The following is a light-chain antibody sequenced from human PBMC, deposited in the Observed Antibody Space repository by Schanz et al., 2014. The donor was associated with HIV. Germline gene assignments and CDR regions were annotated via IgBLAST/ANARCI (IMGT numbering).Light chain of an antibody. J-gene: IGLJ3*02. CDR2: NTY. CDR3: ATWDDSLNGWV. V-gene: IGLV1-44*01. CDR1: SSNFRSNP. Sequence: QSVLTQPPSASGTPGQRVTISCSGSSSNFRSNPVNWYQQLPGTAPKLVIYNTYHRPSGVPDRFSGSQSGASASLAISGLQSEDEADFYCATWDDSLNGWVFGGGTKLTVL.